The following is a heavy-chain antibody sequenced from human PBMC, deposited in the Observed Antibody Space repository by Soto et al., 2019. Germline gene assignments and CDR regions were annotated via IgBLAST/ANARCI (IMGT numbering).Heavy chain of an antibody. CDR1: GFTFSTYW. CDR2: IIPDGRVG. V-gene: IGHV3-7*03. CDR3: AGWGGHDYNY. D-gene: IGHD3-16*01. Sequence: EVQLLGSGGGLVQPGGSLRLSCVASGFTFSTYWMNWVRQAPGMGLEWVANIIPDGRVGAYVDSVKGRFTTSRDNAKNSLYLQVNSLRADDTAVYFCAGWGGHDYNYWGQGILVTVSS. J-gene: IGHJ4*02.